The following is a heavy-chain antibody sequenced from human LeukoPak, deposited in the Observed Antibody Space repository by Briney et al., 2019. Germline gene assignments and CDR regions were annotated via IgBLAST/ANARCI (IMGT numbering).Heavy chain of an antibody. Sequence: GASVKVSCKASGYTFTSYYMHWVRQAPGQGLEWMGIINPSGGSASYTQKFQGRVTMTRDTSTTTVYMELSSLRSQDTAVYYCARHKEVGDYYYFDYWGQGTLVTVSS. CDR1: GYTFTSYY. J-gene: IGHJ4*02. CDR3: ARHKEVGDYYYFDY. D-gene: IGHD2/OR15-2a*01. V-gene: IGHV1-46*01. CDR2: INPSGGSA.